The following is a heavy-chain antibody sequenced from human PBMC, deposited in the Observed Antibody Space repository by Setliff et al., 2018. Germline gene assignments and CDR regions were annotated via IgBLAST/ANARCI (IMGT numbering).Heavy chain of an antibody. CDR2: IDKDGSST. V-gene: IGHV3-74*01. D-gene: IGHD6-13*01. CDR1: GFTFKSYT. Sequence: GGSLRLSCAASGFTFKSYTINWVRQAPGKGLEWVARIDKDGSSTVYADSVKGRFTISRDNSKNTLFLQMNSLRTDDTAVFYCVPGIATAGKVSWGQGTLVTVSS. CDR3: VPGIATAGKVS. J-gene: IGHJ5*02.